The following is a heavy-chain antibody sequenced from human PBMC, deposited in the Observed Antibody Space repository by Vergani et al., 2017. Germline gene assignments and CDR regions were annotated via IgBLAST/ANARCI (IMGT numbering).Heavy chain of an antibody. CDR2: ISYDGSNK. J-gene: IGHJ4*02. CDR1: GFTFSSYG. D-gene: IGHD6-19*01. Sequence: VQLLESGGGLVQPGGSLRLSCAASGFTFSSYGMHWVRQAPGKGLEWVAVISYDGSNKYYADSVKGRFTISRDNSKNTLYLQMNSLRAEDTAVYYCAREKKNYSSGWGVDYWGQGTLVTVSS. V-gene: IGHV3-30*03. CDR3: AREKKNYSSGWGVDY.